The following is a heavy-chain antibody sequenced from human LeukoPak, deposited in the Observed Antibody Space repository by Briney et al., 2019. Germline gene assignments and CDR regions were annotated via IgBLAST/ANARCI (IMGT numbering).Heavy chain of an antibody. CDR3: AREYLGVPAALSYYYYYMDV. Sequence: SQTLSLTCTVSGGSISSGGYYWSWIRQPPGKGLEWIGYIYHSGSTYYNPSLKSRVTISVDRSKNQFSLKLSSVTAADTAVYYCAREYLGVPAALSYYYYYMDVWGKGTTVTVSS. CDR2: IYHSGST. CDR1: GGSISSGGYY. J-gene: IGHJ6*03. D-gene: IGHD2-2*01. V-gene: IGHV4-30-2*01.